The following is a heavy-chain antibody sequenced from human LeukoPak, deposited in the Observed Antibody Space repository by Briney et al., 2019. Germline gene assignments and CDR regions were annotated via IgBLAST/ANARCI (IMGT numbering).Heavy chain of an antibody. V-gene: IGHV3-30*18. D-gene: IGHD1-20*01. CDR1: GFTFSNYG. Sequence: GGSLRLSCAASGFTFSNYGMHWVRQAPGKGLEWMAVMSHDGNDKNYADSVKGRFTISRDNSKNTLFLQMNSLRAEDTAVYYCAKGEGITGTATPDYWGQGTLPSLSS. J-gene: IGHJ4*02. CDR3: AKGEGITGTATPDY. CDR2: MSHDGNDK.